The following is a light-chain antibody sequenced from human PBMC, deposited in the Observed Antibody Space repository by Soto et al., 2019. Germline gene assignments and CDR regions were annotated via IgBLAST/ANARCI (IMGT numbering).Light chain of an antibody. Sequence: EIVMTQSPATLSVSPGERATLSCRASQSVSSNLAWYQQKPGQAPRLLIYGASTRAAGIPARFSGSGSGTELTLTISSLQSEDFAVDYFQQYNNWPPLYTFGQGTKLEIK. CDR2: GAS. CDR3: QQYNNWPPLYT. J-gene: IGKJ2*01. CDR1: QSVSSN. V-gene: IGKV3-15*01.